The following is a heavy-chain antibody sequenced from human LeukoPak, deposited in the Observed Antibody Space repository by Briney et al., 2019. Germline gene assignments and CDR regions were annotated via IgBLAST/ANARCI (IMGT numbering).Heavy chain of an antibody. CDR3: ARALPFYGSGSYYNVRWFDP. CDR1: GGSISSYY. Sequence: SETLSLTCTVSGGSISSYYWSWIRQPPGKGLEWIGYIYYSGSTNYNPSLKSRVTISVDTSKNQFSLKLSSVTAADTAVYYCARALPFYGSGSYYNVRWFDPWGQGTLVTVSS. CDR2: IYYSGST. D-gene: IGHD3-10*01. J-gene: IGHJ5*02. V-gene: IGHV4-59*12.